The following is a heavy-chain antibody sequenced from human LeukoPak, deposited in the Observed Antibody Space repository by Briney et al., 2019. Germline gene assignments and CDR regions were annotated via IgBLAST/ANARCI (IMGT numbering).Heavy chain of an antibody. J-gene: IGHJ4*02. CDR3: LASSGYSKTFDY. Sequence: GGSLRLSCAASGFTFSSYAMSWVRQAPGKGLEWVAFIRYDGSNKYYVDSVKGRFTISRDNSKNTLYLQLSSLRAEDTAVYYCLASSGYSKTFDYWGQGTLVTVSS. D-gene: IGHD3-22*01. V-gene: IGHV3-30*02. CDR1: GFTFSSYA. CDR2: IRYDGSNK.